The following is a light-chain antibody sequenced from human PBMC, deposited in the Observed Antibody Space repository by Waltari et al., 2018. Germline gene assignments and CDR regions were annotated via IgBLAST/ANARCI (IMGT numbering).Light chain of an antibody. Sequence: QSVLTQPPSASGIPGQRVTIPCSDRSSNLGRNSVYWYPPLPGMAPKPLLYRNNQRPSGVPDRFSSSKSGTSASLAISGLRSEDEADYYCGAWDDTLRFVFGGGTRLTVL. V-gene: IGLV1-47*01. CDR3: GAWDDTLRFV. CDR1: SSNLGRNS. CDR2: RNN. J-gene: IGLJ2*01.